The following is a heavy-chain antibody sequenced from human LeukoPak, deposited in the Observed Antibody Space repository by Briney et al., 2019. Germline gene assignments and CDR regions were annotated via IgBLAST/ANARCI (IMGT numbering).Heavy chain of an antibody. CDR2: IYYSGST. CDR1: GGSISSYY. CDR3: ARRSSIWSGYTGVSYYMDV. V-gene: IGHV4-59*01. D-gene: IGHD3-3*01. Sequence: SETLSLTCTVSGGSISSYYWSWIRQPPGKGLEWIGYIYYSGSTNYNPSLKSRVTISVDTSKNQFSLKLSSVTAADTAVYYCARRSSIWSGYTGVSYYMDVWGKGTTVTVSS. J-gene: IGHJ6*03.